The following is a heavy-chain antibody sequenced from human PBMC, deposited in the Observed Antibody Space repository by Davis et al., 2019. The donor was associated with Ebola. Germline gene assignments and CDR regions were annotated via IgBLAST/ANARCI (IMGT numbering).Heavy chain of an antibody. D-gene: IGHD3-3*02. J-gene: IGHJ4*02. V-gene: IGHV4-30-2*01. Sequence: LRLSCVVSSGSISSGGYSWTWIRQAPGKGLDWIGYIYHTGSGFYNPALKSRATISVDGSKNQFSLKLTSVTAADTAVYYCGREARPLGIYYWGQGTLVTVSS. CDR3: GREARPLGIYY. CDR1: SGSISSGGYS. CDR2: IYHTGSG.